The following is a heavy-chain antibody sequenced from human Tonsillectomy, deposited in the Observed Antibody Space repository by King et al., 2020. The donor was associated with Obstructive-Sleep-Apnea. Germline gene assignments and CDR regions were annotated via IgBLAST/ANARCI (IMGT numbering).Heavy chain of an antibody. CDR3: AKGGEPGASSWAYFFDY. V-gene: IGHV3-30*02. CDR2: IPYDGSNK. CDR1: AFTFSVYG. D-gene: IGHD1-14*01. J-gene: IGHJ4*02. Sequence: VQLVESGGGVVQPGGSLRVSCAASAFTFSVYGMHWVRQAPGKGLEWVSFIPYDGSNKFYADSVKGRFTISRDNSKNTLYLQMNSLRPEDTAVYYCAKGGEPGASSWAYFFDYWGQGTLVTVSS.